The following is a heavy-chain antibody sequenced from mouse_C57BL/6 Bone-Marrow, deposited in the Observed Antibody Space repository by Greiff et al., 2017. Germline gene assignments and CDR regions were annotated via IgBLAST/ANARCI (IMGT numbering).Heavy chain of an antibody. J-gene: IGHJ2*01. D-gene: IGHD1-1*01. CDR1: GFNIKDDY. CDR3: TTPFTTVVATDFDY. CDR2: IDPENGDT. V-gene: IGHV14-4*01. Sequence: EVQLQQSGAELVRPGASVKLSCTASGFNIKDDYMHWVKQRPEQGLEWIGWIDPENGDTEYASKFQGKATITADTSSNTAYLQLSSLTSEYTAVYYCTTPFTTVVATDFDYWGQGTTLTVSS.